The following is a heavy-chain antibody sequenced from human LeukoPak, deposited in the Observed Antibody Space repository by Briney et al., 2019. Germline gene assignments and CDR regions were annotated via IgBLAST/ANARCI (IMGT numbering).Heavy chain of an antibody. J-gene: IGHJ4*02. CDR2: INPNSGGT. CDR1: GYTFTGYY. CDR3: ARVIGLAAAGDFDY. Sequence: ASVKVSCKASGYTFTGYYMHWVRQAPGQGLEWMGWINPNSGGTNYAQKFQGWVTMTRNTSISTAYMELSSLRSEDTAVYYCARVIGLAAAGDFDYWGQGTLVTVSS. V-gene: IGHV1-2*04. D-gene: IGHD6-13*01.